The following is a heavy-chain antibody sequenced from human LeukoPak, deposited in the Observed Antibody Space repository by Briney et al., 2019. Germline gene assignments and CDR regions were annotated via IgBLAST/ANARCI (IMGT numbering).Heavy chain of an antibody. V-gene: IGHV3-23*01. CDR1: GFTFNNYA. D-gene: IGHD5-12*01. CDR2: ISGSGGST. CDR3: AKDGYSGYDVFDC. Sequence: GGSLRLSCAASGFTFNNYAMSWVRQAPGKGLEWVSTISGSGGSTYYADSVKGRFTISRDKSKNMLYLQMNSLRVEDTAVYYCAKDGYSGYDVFDCWGQGTLVTVSS. J-gene: IGHJ4*02.